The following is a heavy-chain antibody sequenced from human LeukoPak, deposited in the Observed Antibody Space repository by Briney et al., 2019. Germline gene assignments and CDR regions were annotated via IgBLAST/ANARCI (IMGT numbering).Heavy chain of an antibody. V-gene: IGHV3-33*01. Sequence: PGGSLRLSCAASGFTFSSYGMHWVRQAPGEGLEWVAIIWYDGSNKYYADSVKGRFTISRDNFKNTLYLQMNSLRVEDTAVYYCASDSSSGFGNVWGKGTTVTVSS. CDR1: GFTFSSYG. J-gene: IGHJ6*04. CDR3: ASDSSSGFGNV. CDR2: IWYDGSNK. D-gene: IGHD6-13*01.